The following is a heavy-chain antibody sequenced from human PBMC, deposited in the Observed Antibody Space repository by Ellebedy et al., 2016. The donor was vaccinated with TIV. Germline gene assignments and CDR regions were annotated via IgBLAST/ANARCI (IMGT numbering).Heavy chain of an antibody. J-gene: IGHJ6*02. D-gene: IGHD6-6*01. V-gene: IGHV4-59*02. CDR3: ARDYGIPVRRHNFYYGLDV. CDR1: GGSVSGYY. CDR2: IYYLGPT. Sequence: SETLSLXXTVSGGSVSGYYWNWIRQSPEKGLEWLGFIYYLGPTNYNPSLNSRVTISVDTSRNQFSLNLTSVTAADTAVYYCARDYGIPVRRHNFYYGLDVWGQGTTVTVSS.